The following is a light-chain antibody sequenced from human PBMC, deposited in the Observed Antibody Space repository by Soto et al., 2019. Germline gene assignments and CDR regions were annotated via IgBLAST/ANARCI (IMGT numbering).Light chain of an antibody. Sequence: EVVLTQSPGTLSLFPGERATLSCRASQTISANYLAWYQQRPGQAPRLLIYGASTRATGIPDRFSGSGSGTDFTLTISRLESEDFALYYCQQYGSSPSRLTFGAGTKVEI. CDR2: GAS. CDR3: QQYGSSPSRLT. J-gene: IGKJ4*01. CDR1: QTISANY. V-gene: IGKV3-20*01.